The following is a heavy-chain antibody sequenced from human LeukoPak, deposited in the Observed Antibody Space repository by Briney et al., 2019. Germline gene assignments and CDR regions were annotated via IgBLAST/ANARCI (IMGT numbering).Heavy chain of an antibody. CDR3: AREEYQLLSISNWFDP. D-gene: IGHD2-2*01. J-gene: IGHJ5*02. V-gene: IGHV3-74*01. Sequence: PGGSLRLSCAASGFTFSSYWMHWVRQAPGKGLVWVSRINTDGSSTSYADSVKGRFTISRDNAKNTLYLQMNSLRAEDTAVYYCAREEYQLLSISNWFDPWGQGTLVTVSS. CDR2: INTDGSST. CDR1: GFTFSSYW.